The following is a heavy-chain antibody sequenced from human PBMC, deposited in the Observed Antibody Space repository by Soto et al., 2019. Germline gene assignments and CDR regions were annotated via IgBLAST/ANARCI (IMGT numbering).Heavy chain of an antibody. J-gene: IGHJ4*02. CDR1: GFTFSSYS. Sequence: EVQLVESGGGLVQPGGSLRLSCAASGFTFSSYSMNWVRQAPGKGLEWVSYISSSSSTIYYADSVKGGFTISRDNAKNVLYRQMNRLRVEDTAVYYCARVVRYPPRFDYWGQGTLVTVSS. V-gene: IGHV3-48*01. D-gene: IGHD3-9*01. CDR2: ISSSSSTI. CDR3: ARVVRYPPRFDY.